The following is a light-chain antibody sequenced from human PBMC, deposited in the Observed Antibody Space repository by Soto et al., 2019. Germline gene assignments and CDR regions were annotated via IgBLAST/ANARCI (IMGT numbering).Light chain of an antibody. CDR2: DAS. V-gene: IGKV1-33*01. CDR3: QQYDDLPIT. CDR1: QDISDF. J-gene: IGKJ5*01. Sequence: DIQMPQSPSSLVASVGDRVTITCQASQDISDFLNWYHLKPGQPPKVLIYDASNLQTGVPSRFSGRGSGTHFTFTISSLQPDDSGTYFCQQYDDLPITFGQGTRLEIK.